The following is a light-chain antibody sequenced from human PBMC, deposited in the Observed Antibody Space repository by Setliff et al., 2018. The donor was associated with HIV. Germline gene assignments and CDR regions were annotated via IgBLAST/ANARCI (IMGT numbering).Light chain of an antibody. CDR3: SSYTASSTLV. Sequence: QSALTQPASVSGSPGQSITISCTGISSDVGNYNYVSWYQEHPGKAPKLMIYDVSKRPSGVSDRFSGSKSGITASLTISGLQPEDESDYYCSSYTASSTLVFGGGTKVTVL. J-gene: IGLJ3*02. CDR2: DVS. V-gene: IGLV2-14*01. CDR1: SSDVGNYNY.